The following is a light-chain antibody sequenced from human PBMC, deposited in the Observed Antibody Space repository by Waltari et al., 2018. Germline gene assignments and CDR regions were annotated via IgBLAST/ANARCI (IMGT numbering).Light chain of an antibody. CDR2: QDS. CDR3: QAWDSSTVV. Sequence: SYEMTQPPSASVSPGQTTSIPCSGATLGDQKACWYQRKPGQSPGLVIYQDSKRPSGIPERFSGSNSGNTATLTISGTQAMDEADYYCQAWDSSTVVFGGGTKLTVL. V-gene: IGLV3-1*01. CDR1: TLGDQK. J-gene: IGLJ2*01.